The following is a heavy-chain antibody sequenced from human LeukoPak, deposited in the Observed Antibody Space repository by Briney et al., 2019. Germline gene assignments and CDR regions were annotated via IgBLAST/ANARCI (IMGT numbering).Heavy chain of an antibody. CDR2: ISTQSGNT. CDR3: ARGAYGDK. V-gene: IGHV1-18*01. J-gene: IGHJ4*02. Sequence: ASVKVSCKASGYTLTSYGINWMRQAPGQGLEWMGWISTQSGNTNYARKVQDRLTLTTDRSTNTAYMELRSLRADDTAVYYCARGAYGDKWGQGTLVTVSS. CDR1: GYTLTSYG. D-gene: IGHD4-17*01.